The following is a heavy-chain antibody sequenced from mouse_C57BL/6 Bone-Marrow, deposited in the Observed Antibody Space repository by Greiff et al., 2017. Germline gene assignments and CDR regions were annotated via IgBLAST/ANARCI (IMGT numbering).Heavy chain of an antibody. J-gene: IGHJ4*01. V-gene: IGHV1-55*01. CDR2: IYPGSGST. CDR3: ARVHYGSSYNYAMDY. Sequence: QVQLQQPGAELVKPGASVKMSCKASGYTFTSYWITWVKQRPGQGLAWIGDIYPGSGSTNYNEKFKSKAPLTVDTSSSTAYMQLSSLTSEDSAVYYCARVHYGSSYNYAMDYWGQGTSVTVSS. D-gene: IGHD1-1*01. CDR1: GYTFTSYW.